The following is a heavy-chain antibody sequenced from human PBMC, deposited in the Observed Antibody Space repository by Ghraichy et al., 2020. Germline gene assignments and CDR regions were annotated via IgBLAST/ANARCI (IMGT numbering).Heavy chain of an antibody. D-gene: IGHD7-27*01. CDR1: GGSISSSSYY. CDR3: ARHPGEGWYFDL. CDR2: IYYSGST. J-gene: IGHJ2*01. V-gene: IGHV4-39*01. Sequence: SETLSLTCTVSGGSISSSSYYWGWIRQPPGKGLEWIGSIYYSGSTYYNPSLKSRVTISVDTSKNQFSLKLSSVTAADTAVYYCARHPGEGWYFDLWGRGTLVTVSS.